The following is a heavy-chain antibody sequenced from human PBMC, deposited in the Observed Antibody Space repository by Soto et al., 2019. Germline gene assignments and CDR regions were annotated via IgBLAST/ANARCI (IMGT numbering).Heavy chain of an antibody. V-gene: IGHV4-61*01. CDR3: ATRVGATPPRY. Sequence: QVQLQESGPGLVKPSETLSLTCSVSGASVSSTSYHWSWIRQPPGKGLEWIGCIYYSGSTNSNPSLQSRVTIALDTSKNQFSLKLSSFTAADTAVYYCATRVGATPPRYWGQGTLVTVSS. CDR2: IYYSGST. D-gene: IGHD1-26*01. CDR1: GASVSSTSYH. J-gene: IGHJ4*02.